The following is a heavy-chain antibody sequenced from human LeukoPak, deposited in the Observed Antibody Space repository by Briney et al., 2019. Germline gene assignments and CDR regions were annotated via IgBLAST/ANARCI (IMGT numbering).Heavy chain of an antibody. CDR3: ARAPNYYGSGSPYDY. CDR2: ISSSSSTI. D-gene: IGHD3-10*01. Sequence: GGSLRLSCAASGFTFSSYNMNWVRQAPGKGLEWVSYISSSSSTIYYADSVKGRFTISRDNSKNTLYLQMNSLRAEDTAVYYCARAPNYYGSGSPYDYWGQGTLVTVSS. CDR1: GFTFSSYN. J-gene: IGHJ4*02. V-gene: IGHV3-48*01.